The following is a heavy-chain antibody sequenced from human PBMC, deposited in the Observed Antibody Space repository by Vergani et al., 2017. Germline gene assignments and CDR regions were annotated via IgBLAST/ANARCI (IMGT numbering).Heavy chain of an antibody. J-gene: IGHJ5*02. Sequence: QVQLQESGPGLVKPSQTLSLTCTVSGGSISSGSYYWSWIRQPAGKGLEWIGSIYTSGSTNYNPSLKSRVTISVDTSKNQFSLKLISVTAADTAVYYCARAAIYYDTNPTGEPWGQGTLVTVSS. CDR2: IYTSGST. D-gene: IGHD3-22*01. CDR1: GGSISSGSYY. V-gene: IGHV4-61*02. CDR3: ARAAIYYDTNPTGEP.